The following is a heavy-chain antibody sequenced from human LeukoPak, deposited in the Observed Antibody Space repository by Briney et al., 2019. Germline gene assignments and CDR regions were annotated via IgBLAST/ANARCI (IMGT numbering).Heavy chain of an antibody. J-gene: IGHJ4*02. CDR3: ARDTPHQRFDY. Sequence: ASVKVSCRAIGYRFTDYWLHWVRQAPGQGPEWMGYIRPKTGDADYARVFQGRVVMTRDMSTNTAYIELTGLTSDDTAVYYCARDTPHQRFDYWGQGTLVSVSS. CDR2: IRPKTGDA. CDR1: GYRFTDYW. V-gene: IGHV1-2*02.